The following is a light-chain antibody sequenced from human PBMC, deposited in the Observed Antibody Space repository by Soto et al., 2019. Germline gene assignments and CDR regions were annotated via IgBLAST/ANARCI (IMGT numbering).Light chain of an antibody. CDR3: MRALHPPWT. V-gene: IGKV2-28*01. CDR1: QSLLHSKGYNY. J-gene: IGKJ1*01. CDR2: LSS. Sequence: DIVMTQAPLSLPVTPGEPASISCRSSQSLLHSKGYNYLDWYLQKPAQAPQLLIFLSSNWSSGVPDRFSGSGSGTDFTLKISRVEAEDVGVYYCMRALHPPWTFGQGTKV.